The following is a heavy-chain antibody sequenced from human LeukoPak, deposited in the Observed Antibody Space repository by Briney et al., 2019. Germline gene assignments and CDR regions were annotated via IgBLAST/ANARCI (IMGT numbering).Heavy chain of an antibody. Sequence: ASVKVSCKASGGTFNAYSIHWVRQAPGQGLQWMGRIIPVVSIATYAPKFEDRVTISAYRSTSTAYLELSSLTPEEPTRDSCSARGHCRGTPCVMTGDLFDYWGQGTLITVS. D-gene: IGHD3-10*01. J-gene: IGHJ4*02. V-gene: IGHV1-69*02. CDR2: IIPVVSIA. CDR3: SARGHCRGTPCVMTGDLFDY. CDR1: GGTFNAYS.